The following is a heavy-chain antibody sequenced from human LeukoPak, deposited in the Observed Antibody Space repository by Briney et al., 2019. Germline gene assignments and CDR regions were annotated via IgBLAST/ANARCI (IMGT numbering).Heavy chain of an antibody. CDR2: ISSSGSTI. Sequence: GGSLRLSCAASGFTFSDYYMSWIRQAPGKGLEWVSYISSSGSTIYYADSVKGRFTISRDNAKNSLYLQMNSLRAEDTAVYYCASRYGAPYYYYGMDVWGQGTTVTVSS. CDR3: ASRYGAPYYYYGMDV. CDR1: GFTFSDYY. D-gene: IGHD4-17*01. J-gene: IGHJ6*02. V-gene: IGHV3-11*01.